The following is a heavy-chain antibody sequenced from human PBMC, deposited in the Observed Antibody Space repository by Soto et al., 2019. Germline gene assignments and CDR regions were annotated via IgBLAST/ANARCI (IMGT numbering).Heavy chain of an antibody. CDR2: IKQDGSEK. Sequence: PGGSLRLSCAASGFTSSTYWMSWVRQAPGKGLEWVANIKQDGSEKYYVDSVRGRFTISRDNAKNSLYLQMNSLRAEDTAVYYCARSADSRDYFGMDVWGRGTTVTVSS. D-gene: IGHD2-15*01. J-gene: IGHJ6*02. CDR3: ARSADSRDYFGMDV. CDR1: GFTSSTYW. V-gene: IGHV3-7*01.